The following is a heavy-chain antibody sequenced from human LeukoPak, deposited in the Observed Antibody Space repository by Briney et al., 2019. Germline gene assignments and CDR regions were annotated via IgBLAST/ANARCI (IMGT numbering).Heavy chain of an antibody. D-gene: IGHD1-26*01. J-gene: IGHJ3*02. CDR1: GYTFTDHY. CDR3: AREETSGSSSAFDI. Sequence: ASVKVSCKASGYTFTDHYAHWVRQAPGQGLEWMGWINPNSGGTNSAQKFQGRVTMTRDTSISTAYMELSRLRSDDTAVYYCAREETSGSSSAFDIWGQGTMVTVSS. V-gene: IGHV1-2*02. CDR2: INPNSGGT.